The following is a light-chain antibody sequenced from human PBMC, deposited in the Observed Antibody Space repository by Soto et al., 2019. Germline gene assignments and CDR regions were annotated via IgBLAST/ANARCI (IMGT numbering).Light chain of an antibody. Sequence: QSALTQPASVSGSPGQSITISCTGSSSDVGGYNRVSWYQQHPDKAPKLIIYEVSNRPSGVSNRFSGSKSGNTASLTISGLQAEDEADYYCNSFTSASTYDFGTGTRSPS. V-gene: IGLV2-14*01. CDR3: NSFTSASTYD. CDR1: SSDVGGYNR. J-gene: IGLJ1*01. CDR2: EVS.